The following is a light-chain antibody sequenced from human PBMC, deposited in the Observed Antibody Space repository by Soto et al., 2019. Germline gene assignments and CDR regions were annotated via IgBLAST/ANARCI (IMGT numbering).Light chain of an antibody. CDR2: DTN. CDR3: LLSYGGPRV. V-gene: IGLV7-46*01. CDR1: TGAVTSDHF. Sequence: QAVVTQEPSLTVSPGGTVSLTCGSSTGAVTSDHFPHWYQQKPGQAPMTLIYDTNNKQSWAPARFSGSLLGGKAALTLSGAQPEDEAEYYCLLSYGGPRVFGGGTKVTVL. J-gene: IGLJ3*02.